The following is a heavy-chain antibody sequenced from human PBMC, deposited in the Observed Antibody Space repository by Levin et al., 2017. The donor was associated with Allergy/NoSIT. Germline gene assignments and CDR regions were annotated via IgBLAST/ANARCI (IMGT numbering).Heavy chain of an antibody. D-gene: IGHD6-19*01. CDR1: GFTFDDYA. Sequence: GGSLRLSCAASGFTFDDYAMHWVRQAPGKGLEWVSLISWDGGSTYYADSVKGRFTISRDNSKNSLYLQMNSLRAEDTALYYCAKDRSSSIAVAGIGIDYWGQGTLVTVSS. CDR2: ISWDGGST. CDR3: AKDRSSSIAVAGIGIDY. J-gene: IGHJ4*02. V-gene: IGHV3-43D*04.